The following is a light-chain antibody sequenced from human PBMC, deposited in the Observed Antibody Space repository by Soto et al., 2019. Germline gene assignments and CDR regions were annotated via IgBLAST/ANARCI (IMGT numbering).Light chain of an antibody. J-gene: IGKJ5*01. V-gene: IGKV3-20*01. Sequence: EIVLTQSPDTLSLSPGERATLSCRASQSVSSSYLAWYQQKPGQAPRLLIYGASSRATGIPDRFSGSGSGTDFPLTISRLEPEDFPVYYCQQYGSSPQTFGQGTRLEMK. CDR2: GAS. CDR1: QSVSSSY. CDR3: QQYGSSPQT.